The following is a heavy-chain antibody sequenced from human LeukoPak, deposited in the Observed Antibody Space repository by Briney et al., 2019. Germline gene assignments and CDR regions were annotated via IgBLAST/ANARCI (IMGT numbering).Heavy chain of an antibody. CDR3: ANLPGGREISPYYDYVWGNTPVDSGI. D-gene: IGHD3-16*01. Sequence: SETLSLTCTVSGYSISSGYYWGWIRQPPGKGLEWIGSIYHSGSTYYNPSLKSRVTISVDTSKNQFSLKLSSVTAADTAVYYCANLPGGREISPYYDYVWGNTPVDSGIWGQGTMVTVSS. CDR1: GYSISSGYY. V-gene: IGHV4-38-2*02. J-gene: IGHJ3*02. CDR2: IYHSGST.